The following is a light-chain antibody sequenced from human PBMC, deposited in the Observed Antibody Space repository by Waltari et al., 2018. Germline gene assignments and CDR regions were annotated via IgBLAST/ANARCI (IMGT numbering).Light chain of an antibody. CDR3: QQYGSSPLT. CDR2: GAS. J-gene: IGKJ1*01. Sequence: DIVMTQSPGTLPLPPGERATLSCRASQSISNSYLAWFQQKPGQAPRLLIYGASIRATGIPDRFSGSGSGTDFTLTISRLEPEDFAVYYCQQYGSSPLTFGQGTKVEVK. CDR1: QSISNSY. V-gene: IGKV3-20*01.